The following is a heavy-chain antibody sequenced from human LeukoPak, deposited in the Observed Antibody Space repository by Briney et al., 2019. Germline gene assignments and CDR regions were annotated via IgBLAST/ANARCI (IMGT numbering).Heavy chain of an antibody. J-gene: IGHJ5*02. CDR3: ARRGYSSSWYGTSFDWFDP. Sequence: GGSLEISCKGSGYSFNSYWLGWVRQMPGKGLGGGGIIYLGGSDARYSPSFQGQVTISADKSISTAYLQWSSLKASDTAMYSCARRGYSSSWYGTSFDWFDPWGQGTLVTVSS. D-gene: IGHD6-13*01. CDR2: IYLGGSDA. V-gene: IGHV5-51*01. CDR1: GYSFNSYW.